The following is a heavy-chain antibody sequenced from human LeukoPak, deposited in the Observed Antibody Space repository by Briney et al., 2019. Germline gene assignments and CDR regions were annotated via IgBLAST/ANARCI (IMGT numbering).Heavy chain of an antibody. D-gene: IGHD3-16*01. CDR2: IYYSGST. CDR1: GGSISSSSYY. CDR3: ARLQIGDSFDY. J-gene: IGHJ4*02. V-gene: IGHV4-39*01. Sequence: SETLSLTCTVSGGSISSSSYYWGWIRQPPGKGPEWIGSIYYSGSTYYNPSLKSRVTISVDTSKNQFSLKLSSVTAADTAVYYCARLQIGDSFDYWGQGTLVTVSS.